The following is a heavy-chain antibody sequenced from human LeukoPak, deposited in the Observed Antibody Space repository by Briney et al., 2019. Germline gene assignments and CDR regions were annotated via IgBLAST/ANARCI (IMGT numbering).Heavy chain of an antibody. CDR1: GGSISSSSYY. J-gene: IGHJ6*03. Sequence: SETLSLTCTVSGGSISSSSYYWSWIRQPPGKGLEWIGYIYYSGSTNYNPSLKSRVTISVDTSKNQFSLKLSSVTAADTAVYYCASLTRGYYYDSSISSRYYYYYYMDVWGKGTTVTVSS. V-gene: IGHV4-61*01. CDR2: IYYSGST. D-gene: IGHD3-22*01. CDR3: ASLTRGYYYDSSISSRYYYYYYMDV.